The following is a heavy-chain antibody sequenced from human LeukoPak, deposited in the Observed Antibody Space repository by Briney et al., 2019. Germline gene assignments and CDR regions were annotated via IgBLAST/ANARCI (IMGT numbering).Heavy chain of an antibody. CDR3: ARGALTTVPLDD. CDR2: IYYSGST. D-gene: IGHD4-17*01. CDR1: GGSISSGGYY. Sequence: SETLSLTCTVSGGSISSGGYYWSWIRQPPGKGLEWIGYIYYSGSTNYNPSLKSRVTISVDTSKNQFSLKLSSVTAADTAVYYYARGALTTVPLDDWGQGTMVTVSS. V-gene: IGHV4-61*08. J-gene: IGHJ3*01.